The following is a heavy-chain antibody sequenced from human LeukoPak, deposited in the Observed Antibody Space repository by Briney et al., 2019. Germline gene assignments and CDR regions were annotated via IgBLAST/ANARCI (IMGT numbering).Heavy chain of an antibody. D-gene: IGHD3-22*01. Sequence: GGSLRLSCAASGFTFSSNPMSWVRQAPGKGLEWVSAINGNGGSTYYADSVKGRFTISRDNSKNTLYLQMNSLRAEDTAVYYCAKHHYYDSSGYYRLDAFDIWGQGTMVTVSS. CDR3: AKHHYYDSSGYYRLDAFDI. CDR2: INGNGGST. V-gene: IGHV3-23*01. J-gene: IGHJ3*02. CDR1: GFTFSSNP.